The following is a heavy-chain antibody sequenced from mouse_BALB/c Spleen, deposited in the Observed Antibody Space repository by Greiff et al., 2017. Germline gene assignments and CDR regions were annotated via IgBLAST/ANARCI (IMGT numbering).Heavy chain of an antibody. CDR1: GYTFTSYY. CDR2: IYPGNVNT. V-gene: IGHV1S56*01. CDR3: ARIYDGYAMDY. Sequence: VQRVESGPELVKPGASVRISCKASGYTFTSYYIHWVKQRPGQGLEWIGWIYPGNVNTKYNEKFKGKATLTADKSSSTAYMQLSSLTSEDSAVYFCARIYDGYAMDYWGQGTSVTVSS. D-gene: IGHD2-3*01. J-gene: IGHJ4*01.